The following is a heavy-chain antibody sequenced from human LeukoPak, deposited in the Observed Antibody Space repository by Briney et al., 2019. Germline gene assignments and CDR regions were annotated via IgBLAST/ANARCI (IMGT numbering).Heavy chain of an antibody. CDR1: GFTFSSYS. CDR3: ARDSGCSSTSCYTGGDY. J-gene: IGHJ4*02. V-gene: IGHV3-21*01. Sequence: GGSLRLSRAASGFTFSSYSMNWVRQAPGKGLEWVSSISSSSSYIYYADSVKGRFTISRDNAKNSLYLQVNSLRAEDTAVYYCARDSGCSSTSCYTGGDYWGQGTLVTVSS. CDR2: ISSSSSYI. D-gene: IGHD2-2*02.